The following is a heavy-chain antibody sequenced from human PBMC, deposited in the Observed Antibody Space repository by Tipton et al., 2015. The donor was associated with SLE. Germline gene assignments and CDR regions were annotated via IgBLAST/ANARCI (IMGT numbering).Heavy chain of an antibody. J-gene: IGHJ6*02. CDR2: IYAGGTT. CDR1: GGSIGTHY. Sequence: TLSLTCAVSGGSIGTHYWSWIRQSAVKGLEYIGRIYAGGTTNYHPPLKSRVTMSVDTSKHQFSLRLTSVTAADTSVYYCARRMYQLPNYYYYYGMDVWGQGTTVTVSS. V-gene: IGHV4-4*07. D-gene: IGHD2-8*01. CDR3: ARRMYQLPNYYYYYGMDV.